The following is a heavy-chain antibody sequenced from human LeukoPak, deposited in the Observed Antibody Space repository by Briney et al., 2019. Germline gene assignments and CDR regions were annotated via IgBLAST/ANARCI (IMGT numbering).Heavy chain of an antibody. CDR1: GYTFSNYG. CDR2: INAGEGKT. CDR3: ARGSGWSDYYGMDV. J-gene: IGHJ6*02. V-gene: IGHV1-3*01. Sequence: ASVKVSCKASGYTFSNYGMHWVRQAPGQGLEWMGWINAGEGKTKYLQKFQGRVTITRVTSASTAYTELTSLRSEDTAVYYCARGSGWSDYYGMDVWGQGTTVTVSS. D-gene: IGHD6-19*01.